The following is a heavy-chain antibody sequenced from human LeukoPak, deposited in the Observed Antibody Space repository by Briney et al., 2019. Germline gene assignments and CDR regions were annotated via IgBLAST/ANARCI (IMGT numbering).Heavy chain of an antibody. CDR2: ISYDGSNK. V-gene: IGHV3-30*03. CDR1: GFTFSSYG. CDR3: VKSRESSIWYSLGDY. D-gene: IGHD6-13*01. Sequence: GRSLRLSCAASGFTFSSYGMHWVRQAPGKGLEWVAVISYDGSNKYYADSVKGRFTISRDNSKNTMSLQMSSLRVEDTAVYYCVKSRESSIWYSLGDYWGQGTVVTVSS. J-gene: IGHJ4*02.